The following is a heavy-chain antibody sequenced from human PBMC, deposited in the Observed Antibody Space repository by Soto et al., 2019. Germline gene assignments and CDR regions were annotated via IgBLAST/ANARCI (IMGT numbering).Heavy chain of an antibody. J-gene: IGHJ4*01. Sequence: QVQLVQSGAEVKKPGASGKFSCKASGYPFTNYGFTWVRQAPGQGLEWLGWVSAYNGERRYAQRVKARVIMTTDTSTTTAYMELRSLRSDDTAVYYCSIATSIPASGDYWGKGTLVTVSS. CDR1: GYPFTNYG. CDR2: VSAYNGER. CDR3: SIATSIPASGDY. D-gene: IGHD6-6*01. V-gene: IGHV1-18*01.